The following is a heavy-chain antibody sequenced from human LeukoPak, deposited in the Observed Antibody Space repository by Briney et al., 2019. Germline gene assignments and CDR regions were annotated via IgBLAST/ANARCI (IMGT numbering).Heavy chain of an antibody. D-gene: IGHD1-26*01. CDR1: GDSVSTNSAA. V-gene: IGHV6-1*01. Sequence: SQTLSLTCAISGDSVSTNSAAWNWIRQSPSRGLEWLGRTYYRSSWYNDYAVSVKSRITISPDTSKNQFSLQLYSVAPEDTAVYYCARDQGSYEGFDIWGQGTMVTVSS. CDR2: TYYRSSWYN. J-gene: IGHJ3*02. CDR3: ARDQGSYEGFDI.